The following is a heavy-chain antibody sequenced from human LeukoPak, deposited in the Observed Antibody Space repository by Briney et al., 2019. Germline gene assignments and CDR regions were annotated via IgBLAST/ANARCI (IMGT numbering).Heavy chain of an antibody. J-gene: IGHJ4*02. D-gene: IGHD2-15*01. CDR1: VYTFSSFA. V-gene: IGHV3-23*01. CDR2: ISGCGDSR. CDR3: AKDLLSGGNCYAIFHC. Sequence: GGPLRLSCAASVYTFSSFASNGVPRSPGGGLEWVSSISGCGDSRYYAASLKGRFIIARVNSNNTLYLQMNSLRAEDTALYYCAKDLLSGGNCYAIFHCWGQGTLVTVSS.